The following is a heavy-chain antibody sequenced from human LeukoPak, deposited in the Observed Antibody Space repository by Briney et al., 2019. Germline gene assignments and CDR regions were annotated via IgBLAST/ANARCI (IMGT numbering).Heavy chain of an antibody. CDR2: IIPIFGTA. CDR1: GGTFSSYA. CDR3: ARGNPNYDILTGFDY. Sequence: SVKVPCKASGGTFSSYAISWVRQAPGQGLEWMGGIIPIFGTANYAQKFQGRVTITADESTSTAYMELSSLRSEDTAVYYCARGNPNYDILTGFDYWGQGTLVTVSS. J-gene: IGHJ4*02. D-gene: IGHD3-9*01. V-gene: IGHV1-69*13.